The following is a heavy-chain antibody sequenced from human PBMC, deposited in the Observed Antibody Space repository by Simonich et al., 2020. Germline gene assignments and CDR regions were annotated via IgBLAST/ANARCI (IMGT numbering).Heavy chain of an antibody. Sequence: QVQLVQSGAEVKKPGASVKVSCKASGYTFTGYYMHGVRQAPGTGHEWRGRINPNRGGKNDAQKLQGRVTMTRDTSISTAYMELSRLRSDDTAVYYCARELKGVPVGWGSQIDIWGQGTMVTVSS. V-gene: IGHV1-2*06. J-gene: IGHJ3*02. CDR1: GYTFTGYY. CDR2: INPNRGGK. CDR3: ARELKGVPVGWGSQIDI. D-gene: IGHD6-19*01.